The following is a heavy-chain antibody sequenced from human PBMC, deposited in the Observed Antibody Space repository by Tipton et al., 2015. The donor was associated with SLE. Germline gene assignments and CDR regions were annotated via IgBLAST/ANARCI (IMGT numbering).Heavy chain of an antibody. CDR2: ISGSGGTI. D-gene: IGHD3-9*01. Sequence: GSLRLSCVGSGFTFGSYAMNWVRQAPGKGLEWVSFISGSGGTINYADSVKGRFTISRDKSKKTLFLQMDSLRVEDTAMYYCAKGYLGWRKEDAFDFRGQGTMVTVSS. J-gene: IGHJ3*01. CDR3: AKGYLGWRKEDAFDF. CDR1: GFTFGSYA. V-gene: IGHV3-23*01.